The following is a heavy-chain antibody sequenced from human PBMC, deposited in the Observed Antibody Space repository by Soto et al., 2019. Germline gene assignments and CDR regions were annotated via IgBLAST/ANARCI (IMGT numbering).Heavy chain of an antibody. CDR3: ARRIIAVHDAFDI. CDR2: IYPGDSDT. D-gene: IGHD6-19*01. J-gene: IGHJ3*02. CDR1: GYSFTSYW. V-gene: IGHV5-51*01. Sequence: GESLKISCEGSGYSFTSYWIGWVRQMPGKGLEWMGIIYPGDSDTRYSPSFQGQVTISADKSISTAYLQWSSLKASDTAMYYCARRIIAVHDAFDIWGQGTMVTV.